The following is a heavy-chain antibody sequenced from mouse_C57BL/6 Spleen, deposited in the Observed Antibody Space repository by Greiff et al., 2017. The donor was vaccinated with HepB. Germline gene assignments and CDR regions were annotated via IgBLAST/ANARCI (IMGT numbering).Heavy chain of an antibody. J-gene: IGHJ4*01. Sequence: EVKLMESGAELVKPGASVKLSCTASGFNIKDFYMHWVKQRTEQGLEWIGRIDPEDGETKYAPKFQGKATITADTSSNTAYLQLSSLTSEDTAVYYCASFYYGNYGDAMDYWGQGTSVTVSS. CDR1: GFNIKDFY. CDR3: ASFYYGNYGDAMDY. V-gene: IGHV14-2*01. D-gene: IGHD2-1*01. CDR2: IDPEDGET.